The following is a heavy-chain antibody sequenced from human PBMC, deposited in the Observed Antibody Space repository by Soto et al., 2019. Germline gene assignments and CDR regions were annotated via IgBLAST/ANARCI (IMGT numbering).Heavy chain of an antibody. CDR1: GITFTNAW. D-gene: IGHD4-17*01. V-gene: IGHV3-15*01. J-gene: IGHJ4*02. Sequence: EVQLVASAGDFVKPWGCLRLSCAASGITFTNAWMSWVRQVPGKGLEWVGRIKNSADGGTTDYAAPVRGRFTISRDDSRNTLFLQMNSLAPEDTAVYYCTADPGDYEDFWGQGTLVTVSS. CDR2: IKNSADGGTT. CDR3: TADPGDYEDF.